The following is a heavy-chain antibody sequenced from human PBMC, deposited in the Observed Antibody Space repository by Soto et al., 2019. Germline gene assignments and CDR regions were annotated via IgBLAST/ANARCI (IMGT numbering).Heavy chain of an antibody. CDR1: GYTFTSYG. CDR2: ISAYNGNT. CDR3: ARAAGSKIQLFYFGY. V-gene: IGHV1-18*01. Sequence: ASVKVSCKASGYTFTSYGISWVRQAPGQGLEWMGWISAYNGNTNYAQKLQGRVTMTTDTSTSPAYMELRSLRSDDTAVYYCARAAGSKIQLFYFGYGGQGTLVTVSS. J-gene: IGHJ4*02. D-gene: IGHD5-18*01.